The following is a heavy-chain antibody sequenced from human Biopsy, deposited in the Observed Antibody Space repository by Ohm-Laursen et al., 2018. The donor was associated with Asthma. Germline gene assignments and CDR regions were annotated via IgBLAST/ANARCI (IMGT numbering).Heavy chain of an antibody. J-gene: IGHJ4*02. Sequence: SLRLSCSASGFMFRSFGMHWVRQAPGKGLEWVALMSYDGSIKDYADSVKGRFTISRDNSMNTLYLHMNSLRVEDTAVYYCARGSDYSGRSGFDYWGQGTLVTVSS. CDR3: ARGSDYSGRSGFDY. V-gene: IGHV3-30*03. CDR1: GFMFRSFG. CDR2: MSYDGSIK. D-gene: IGHD3-10*01.